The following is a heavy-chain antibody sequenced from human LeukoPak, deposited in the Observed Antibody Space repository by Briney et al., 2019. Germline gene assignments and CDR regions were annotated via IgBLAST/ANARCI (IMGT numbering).Heavy chain of an antibody. CDR2: ISDSGGRT. Sequence: GGSLRLSCAVSGITLSNYGMSWVRQAPGKGLEWVAGISDSGGRTNYADSVKGRFTISRDNRKNTLYLQMNSLRAEGTAVYFCAKRGVVIRVILVGFHKEAYYFDSWGQGALVTVSS. V-gene: IGHV3-23*01. CDR3: AKRGVVIRVILVGFHKEAYYFDS. D-gene: IGHD3-22*01. CDR1: GITLSNYG. J-gene: IGHJ4*02.